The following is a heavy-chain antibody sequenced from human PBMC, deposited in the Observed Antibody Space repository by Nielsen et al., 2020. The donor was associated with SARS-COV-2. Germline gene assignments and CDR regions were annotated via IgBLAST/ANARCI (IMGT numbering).Heavy chain of an antibody. V-gene: IGHV4-59*13. CDR3: ARGGWSLDS. D-gene: IGHD5-12*01. Sequence: SETLSLTCTVSGGSISSYYWSWIRQPPGKGLEWIGYIHHSGTTNYNPSLKSRVILSVDTSKNQFSLRLTSVTAADTAVYYCARGGWSLDSWGQGTLVTVSS. J-gene: IGHJ4*02. CDR1: GGSISSYY. CDR2: IHHSGTT.